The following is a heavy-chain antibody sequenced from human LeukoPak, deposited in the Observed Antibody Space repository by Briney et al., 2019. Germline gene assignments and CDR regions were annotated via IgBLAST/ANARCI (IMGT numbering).Heavy chain of an antibody. V-gene: IGHV3-74*01. J-gene: IGHJ6*02. CDR3: ARDLTYGMDV. CDR2: INSDGSST. Sequence: SGGSLRLSCAASEFTFSRYWMHWVRQAPGKGLVWVSHINSDGSSTNYADSVKGRFTISRDNAKNTLSPQMNSLRAEDTAVYYCARDLTYGMDVWGQGTTVTVSS. D-gene: IGHD4/OR15-4a*01. CDR1: EFTFSRYW.